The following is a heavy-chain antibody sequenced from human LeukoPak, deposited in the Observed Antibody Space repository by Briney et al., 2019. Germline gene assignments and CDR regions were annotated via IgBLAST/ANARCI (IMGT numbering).Heavy chain of an antibody. CDR1: GGSFSGYY. J-gene: IGHJ4*02. Sequence: SETLSLTCAVYGGSFSGYYWSWIRQPPGKGLEWIGEINHSGSTNYNPSLKSRVTISVDTSKNQFSLKLSSVTAADTAVYHCAGGAWWLRFRAFDYWGQGTLVTVSS. V-gene: IGHV4-34*01. D-gene: IGHD5-12*01. CDR2: INHSGST. CDR3: AGGAWWLRFRAFDY.